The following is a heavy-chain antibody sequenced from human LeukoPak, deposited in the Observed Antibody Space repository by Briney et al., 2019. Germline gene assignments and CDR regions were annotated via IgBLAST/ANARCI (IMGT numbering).Heavy chain of an antibody. Sequence: GGSLRLSCAASGFTFSNAWMSWVRQAPGKGLEWVGRIKSKTDGGTTDYAARVKGRFTISRDDSKNTLYLQMNSLKTEDTAVYYCTTSDGDYVGFDYWGQGTLVTVSS. V-gene: IGHV3-15*01. CDR1: GFTFSNAW. CDR3: TTSDGDYVGFDY. J-gene: IGHJ4*02. CDR2: IKSKTDGGTT. D-gene: IGHD4-17*01.